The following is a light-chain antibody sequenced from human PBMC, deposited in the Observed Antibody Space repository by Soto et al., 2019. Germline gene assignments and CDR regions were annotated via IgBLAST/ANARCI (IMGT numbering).Light chain of an antibody. CDR2: DVT. J-gene: IGLJ1*01. CDR1: SSDIGDYNY. CDR3: CSYAATNTLL. Sequence: QAVRTQPRSVSGSPGQAVTISCTGTSSDIGDYNYVSWYQQHPGKAPQLIIYDVTKRPSGVPDRFSGSKSDNTASLTISGLQAEDEADYYCCSYAATNTLLFGTGTKVTVL. V-gene: IGLV2-11*01.